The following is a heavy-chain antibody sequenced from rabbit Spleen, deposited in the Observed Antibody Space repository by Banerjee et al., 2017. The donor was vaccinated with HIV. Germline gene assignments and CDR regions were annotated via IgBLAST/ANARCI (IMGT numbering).Heavy chain of an antibody. J-gene: IGHJ4*01. Sequence: QEQLKESGGGLVKPEGSLTLTCKASRVSFSDKDVMCWVRQAPGKGLEWIACTTGGRSTFTYYANWVNGRFTVSSHNAQNTLYLQLNSLTAADTATYFCVRDTWHFKLWGPGTLVTVS. CDR3: VRDTWHFKL. CDR1: RVSFSDKDV. CDR2: TTGGRSTFT. D-gene: IGHD3-1*01. V-gene: IGHV1S45*01.